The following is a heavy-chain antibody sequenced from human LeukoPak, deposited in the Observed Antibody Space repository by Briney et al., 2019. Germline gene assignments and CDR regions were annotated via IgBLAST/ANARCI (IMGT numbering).Heavy chain of an antibody. D-gene: IGHD1-1*01. CDR2: IKPDGSDR. CDR1: GFTISDYF. CDR3: ARGRPTTTIFDY. V-gene: IGHV3-7*04. J-gene: IGHJ4*01. Sequence: GGSLRLSCAASGFTISDYFMSWVRQAPGKGLEFVAYIKPDGSDRHIVDSLRGRFTISRDNTENSLSLQMSSLRAEDTAVYYCARGRPTTTIFDYWGRGPWSPSPQ.